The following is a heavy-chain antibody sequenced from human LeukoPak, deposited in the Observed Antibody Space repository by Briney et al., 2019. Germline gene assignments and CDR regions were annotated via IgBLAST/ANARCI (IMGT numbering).Heavy chain of an antibody. CDR2: ITSSSSYM. CDR3: AREMLAAVAAQS. CDR1: GFTFSSYS. Sequence: GGSLRLSCAASGFTFSSYSMNWVRQAPGKGLEWVSSITSSSSYMYYADSVKGRFTISRDNAKNSLYLQMNSLRAEDTAVYYCAREMLAAVAAQSWGQGTLVTVSS. V-gene: IGHV3-21*01. J-gene: IGHJ5*02. D-gene: IGHD6-19*01.